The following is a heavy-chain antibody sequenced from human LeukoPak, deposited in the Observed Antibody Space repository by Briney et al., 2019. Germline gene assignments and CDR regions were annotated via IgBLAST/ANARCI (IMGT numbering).Heavy chain of an antibody. CDR1: GFTFSTYG. Sequence: GGSLRLSCAASGFTFSTYGMHWVRQAPGRGLEWVAVIWFDGSNKYNADSVRGRFTISRDNSKNTLYLEMNSLRDEDTAVYYCAKDEWVTTPDYFDYWGQGTLVTVSS. CDR3: AKDEWVTTPDYFDY. J-gene: IGHJ4*02. CDR2: IWFDGSNK. V-gene: IGHV3-33*06. D-gene: IGHD4-11*01.